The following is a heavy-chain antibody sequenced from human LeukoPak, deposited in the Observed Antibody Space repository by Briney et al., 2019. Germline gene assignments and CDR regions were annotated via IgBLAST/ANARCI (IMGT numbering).Heavy chain of an antibody. CDR3: ARDLNYYDSSAYYDTFDM. CDR1: GYTFTRYG. CDR2: ISGYNGNT. J-gene: IGHJ3*02. Sequence: ASVKVSCKASGYTFTRYGLSWVRQAPGQGLERMGWISGYNGNTFYAQKFQGRVTMTTDTSTTTAYMELRSLRSDDTAVYYCARDLNYYDSSAYYDTFDMWGQGTMVTASS. V-gene: IGHV1-18*01. D-gene: IGHD3-22*01.